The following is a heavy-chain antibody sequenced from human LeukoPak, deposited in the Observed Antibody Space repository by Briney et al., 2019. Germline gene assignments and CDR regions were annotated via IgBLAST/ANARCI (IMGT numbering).Heavy chain of an antibody. V-gene: IGHV3-23*01. Sequence: GGSLRLSCAASGFTFSSYAMSGVRQARGKELDGVSAISGSGGSTYYAGSVNGRFTISRDNSKDTLYLQMNSLRAEDTAVYYCAKVHSSCWCEVDYWGQRTLVSVSS. D-gene: IGHD6-19*01. CDR2: ISGSGGST. J-gene: IGHJ4*02. CDR1: GFTFSSYA. CDR3: AKVHSSCWCEVDY.